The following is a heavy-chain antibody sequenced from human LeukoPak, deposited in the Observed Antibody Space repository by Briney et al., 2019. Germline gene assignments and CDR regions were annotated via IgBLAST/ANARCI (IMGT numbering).Heavy chain of an antibody. CDR1: GGSIDSSSYY. Sequence: SETLSLTCTVSGGSIDSSSYYWGWIRQPPGKGLEWVGCIYYSGSTYYNPSLKSRVTISVDTSKNQFSLKLSSVTAADTAVYYCARLRLVDYGGNYFDYWGQGTLVTVSS. CDR3: ARLRLVDYGGNYFDY. CDR2: IYYSGST. V-gene: IGHV4-39*07. D-gene: IGHD4-23*01. J-gene: IGHJ4*02.